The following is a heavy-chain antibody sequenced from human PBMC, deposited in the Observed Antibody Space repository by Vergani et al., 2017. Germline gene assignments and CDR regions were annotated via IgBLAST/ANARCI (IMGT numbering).Heavy chain of an antibody. D-gene: IGHD1-7*01. V-gene: IGHV1-18*04. CDR2: ISAYTGNT. J-gene: IGHJ1*01. CDR1: GYTFTSYG. Sequence: QVQLVQSGAEVKKPGASVKVSCKASGYTFTSYGISWVRQAPGQGLEWMGWISAYTGNTNYAQKLQGRVTMTTDTSTSTAYMELRSLRSDDTAVYYCAGDPKYNWNYAGAEYFQHWGQGTLVTVSS. CDR3: AGDPKYNWNYAGAEYFQH.